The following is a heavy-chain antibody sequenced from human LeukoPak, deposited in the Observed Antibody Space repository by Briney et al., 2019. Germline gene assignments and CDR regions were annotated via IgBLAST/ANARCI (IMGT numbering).Heavy chain of an antibody. V-gene: IGHV4-61*01. CDR3: ARDPRGGDYYYYGMDV. J-gene: IGHJ6*04. CDR1: GGSVSSGNYY. D-gene: IGHD3-10*01. CDR2: IYYSGST. Sequence: PSETLSLTCTVSGGSVSSGNYYWTWIRQPPGKGLEWIGYIYYSGSTNYNPSLKSRVTISVDTSKNQFSLKLSSVTAADTAVYYCARDPRGGDYYYYGMDVWGKGTTVTVSS.